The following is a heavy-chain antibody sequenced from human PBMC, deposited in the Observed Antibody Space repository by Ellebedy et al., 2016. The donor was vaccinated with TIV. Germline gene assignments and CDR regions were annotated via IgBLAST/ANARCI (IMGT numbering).Heavy chain of an antibody. CDR1: AFTFSSYG. CDR2: IWYDGRNK. CDR3: ARDLIPMIVGLTGPHYGMDV. Sequence: PGESLKISCAASAFTFSSYGMHWVRQAPGKGLEWVAVIWYDGRNKYYADSVTGRFTISRDNSKNTLYLQMNSLRAEDTAVYYCARDLIPMIVGLTGPHYGMDVWGQGTTVTVSS. D-gene: IGHD3-22*01. J-gene: IGHJ6*02. V-gene: IGHV3-33*01.